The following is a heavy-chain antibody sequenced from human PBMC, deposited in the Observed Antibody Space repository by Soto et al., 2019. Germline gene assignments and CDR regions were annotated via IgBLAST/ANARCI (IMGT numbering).Heavy chain of an antibody. J-gene: IGHJ4*02. CDR3: AGAPGWLIEN. V-gene: IGHV3-7*04. CDR1: GFTFSSFW. CDR2: IKGDGSEK. Sequence: EVQLVESGGGLVQPGGSLRLSCAASGFTFSSFWMFWVRQAPGKGLEWVATIKGDGSEKLYVDSVKGRFTISRDNAKNSMHLQMNSLRDEDTAVYFCAGAPGWLIENWGQGTLVTVSS. D-gene: IGHD5-18*01.